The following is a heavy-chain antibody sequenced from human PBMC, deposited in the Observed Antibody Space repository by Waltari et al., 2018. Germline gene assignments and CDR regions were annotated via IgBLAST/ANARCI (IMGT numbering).Heavy chain of an antibody. CDR3: IVGATNLLGY. CDR2: VNSDGSST. V-gene: IGHV3-74*01. Sequence: EVQLVESGGGLVQPGGSLRLSCAASGFPFSTYWMHWVRQAPGKGVVWVSRVNSDGSSTSYADSVKGRFTISRDNAKNTLYLQMNSLRAEDTAVYYCIVGATNLLGYWGQGTLVTVSS. CDR1: GFPFSTYW. D-gene: IGHD1-26*01. J-gene: IGHJ4*02.